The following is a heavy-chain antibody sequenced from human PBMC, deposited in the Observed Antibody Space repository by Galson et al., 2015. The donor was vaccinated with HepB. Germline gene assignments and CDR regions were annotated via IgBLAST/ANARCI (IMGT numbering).Heavy chain of an antibody. CDR2: ISGSGGST. D-gene: IGHD2-15*01. CDR3: AKAGGYCSGASCFGRRVDY. CDR1: GFTFSSYA. Sequence: SLRLSCAASGFTFSSYAMTWVRQAPGKGLEWVSAISGSGGSTYYADSVKGRFTISRDNSKNTLYLQMNSLRAEDTAVYYCAKAGGYCSGASCFGRRVDYCGQGTLVTASS. V-gene: IGHV3-23*01. J-gene: IGHJ4*02.